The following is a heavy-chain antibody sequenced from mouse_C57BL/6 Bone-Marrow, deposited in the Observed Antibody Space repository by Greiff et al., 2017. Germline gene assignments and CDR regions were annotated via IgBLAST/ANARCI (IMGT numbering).Heavy chain of an antibody. CDR1: EYEFPSHD. CDR2: INSDGGST. J-gene: IGHJ1*03. Sequence: EVKLVESGGGLVQPGESLKLSCESNEYEFPSHDMSWVRKTPEKRLELVAAINSDGGSTYYPDTMERRFIISRDNTKKTLYLQMSSLRSEDTALXYCARRGKLGRGGYWYFDVWGTGTTVTVSS. CDR3: ARRGKLGRGGYWYFDV. V-gene: IGHV5-2*01. D-gene: IGHD4-1*01.